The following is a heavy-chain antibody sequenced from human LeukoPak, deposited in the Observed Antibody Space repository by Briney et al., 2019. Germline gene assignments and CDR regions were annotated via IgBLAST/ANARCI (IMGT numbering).Heavy chain of an antibody. CDR2: IWDDGNKK. D-gene: IGHD3-16*01. J-gene: IGHJ4*02. CDR1: GFTFSSFG. CDR3: ARDLGRGNTPFDY. Sequence: GRSLRLSCAASGFTFSSFGMHWVRQAPVRGLEWVAVIWDDGNKKYYADSVKARFTISRDNTKNTVYLQMGSLRAEDTALYYCARDLGRGNTPFDYWGQGTLVTVSS. V-gene: IGHV3-33*01.